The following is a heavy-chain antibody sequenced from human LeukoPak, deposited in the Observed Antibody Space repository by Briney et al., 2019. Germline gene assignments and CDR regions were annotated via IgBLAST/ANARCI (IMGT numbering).Heavy chain of an antibody. CDR3: AGYYYDSSGPPS. V-gene: IGHV3-33*01. D-gene: IGHD3-22*01. CDR2: IWYDGSNK. J-gene: IGHJ4*02. CDR1: GFTFSSYG. Sequence: GGSLRLSCAASGFTFSSYGMHWVRQAPGKGLEWVAVIWYDGSNKYYADSVKGRFTISRDNSKNTLYLQMNSLRAEDTAVYYRAGYYYDSSGPPSWGQGTLVTVSS.